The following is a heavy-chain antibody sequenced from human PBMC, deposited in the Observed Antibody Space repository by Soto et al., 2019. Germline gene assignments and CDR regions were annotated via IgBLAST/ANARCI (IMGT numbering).Heavy chain of an antibody. V-gene: IGHV4-61*01. Sequence: SETLSLTCTVSGGSVSSGSYYWSWILHPPGKGLEWIGYIYYSGSTNYNPSLKSRVTISVDTSKNQFSLKLSSVTAADTAVYYCATSPRYSSSWYGYYWGQGTLVTVSS. CDR2: IYYSGST. CDR3: ATSPRYSSSWYGYY. CDR1: GGSVSSGSYY. D-gene: IGHD6-13*01. J-gene: IGHJ4*02.